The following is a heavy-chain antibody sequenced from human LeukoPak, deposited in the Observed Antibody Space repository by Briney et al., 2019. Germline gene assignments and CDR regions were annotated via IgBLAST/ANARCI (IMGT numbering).Heavy chain of an antibody. J-gene: IGHJ5*02. Sequence: PSETLSLTCTVSGGYISTSNYYWGWIRQSPGKGLEWIGNIYYSGSTYYNPSLKSRVSLSIDTSMNQFSLKVNSLTVADTAVYYCARGRDIAARPDGWFDPWGQGTLVTVSS. V-gene: IGHV4-39*01. D-gene: IGHD6-6*01. CDR1: GGYISTSNYY. CDR3: ARGRDIAARPDGWFDP. CDR2: IYYSGST.